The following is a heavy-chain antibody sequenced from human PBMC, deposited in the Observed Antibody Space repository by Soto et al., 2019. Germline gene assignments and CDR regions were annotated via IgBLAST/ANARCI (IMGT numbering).Heavy chain of an antibody. CDR3: AREDYYDSGGYYGYFDY. D-gene: IGHD3-22*01. Sequence: SVKVSCKASGGTFSSYAISWVRQAPGQGLEWMGGIIPIFGTANYAQKFQGRVTITADKSTSTAYMELSSLRSEDTAVYYCAREDYYDSGGYYGYFDYWGQGTLVTVSS. CDR1: GGTFSSYA. J-gene: IGHJ4*02. V-gene: IGHV1-69*06. CDR2: IIPIFGTA.